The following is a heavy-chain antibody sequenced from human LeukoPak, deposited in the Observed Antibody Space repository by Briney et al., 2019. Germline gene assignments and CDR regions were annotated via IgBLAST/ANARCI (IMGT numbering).Heavy chain of an antibody. Sequence: GGSLRLSCAASGFTFSSYGMHWVRQAPGKGLEWVAFIRYDGSNKYYADSVKGRFTISRDNSKNTLYLQMNSLRAEDTAVYYCAKDRYSSGWHREPCFDYWGQGTLVTVSS. CDR2: IRYDGSNK. CDR1: GFTFSSYG. J-gene: IGHJ4*02. D-gene: IGHD6-19*01. V-gene: IGHV3-30*02. CDR3: AKDRYSSGWHREPCFDY.